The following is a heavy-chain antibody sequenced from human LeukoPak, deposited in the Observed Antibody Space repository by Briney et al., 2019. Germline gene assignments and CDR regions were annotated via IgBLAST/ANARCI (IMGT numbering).Heavy chain of an antibody. CDR2: INSDGSST. D-gene: IGHD3-3*01. J-gene: IGHJ6*03. V-gene: IGHV3-74*01. Sequence: GGSLRLSCAASGFTFSSYWMHWVRQAPGKGLVWVSRINSDGSSTIYADSVKGRFTISRDNAKNTLYLQMNSLGAEDTAVYYCARAQPPYYDFWSGYYYYYYMDVWGKGTTVTVSS. CDR1: GFTFSSYW. CDR3: ARAQPPYYDFWSGYYYYYYMDV.